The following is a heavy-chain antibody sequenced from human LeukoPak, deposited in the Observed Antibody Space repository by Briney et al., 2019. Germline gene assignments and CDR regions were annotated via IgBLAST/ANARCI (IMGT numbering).Heavy chain of an antibody. Sequence: SYDGSNKYYADSVKGRFTISRDNSKNTLYLQVNSLRAEDTAMYYCARDQFEYQVRIIDYWGQGTLVTVSS. CDR2: SYDGSNK. D-gene: IGHD2-2*01. CDR3: ARDQFEYQVRIIDY. J-gene: IGHJ4*02. V-gene: IGHV3-30-3*01.